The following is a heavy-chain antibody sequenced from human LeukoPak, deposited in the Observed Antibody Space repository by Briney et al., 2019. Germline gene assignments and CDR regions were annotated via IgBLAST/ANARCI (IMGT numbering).Heavy chain of an antibody. CDR1: GGPISSSTHY. D-gene: IGHD5-24*01. V-gene: IGHV4-39*07. Sequence: SETLSLTCTVSGGPISSSTHYWGWIRQPPGKGLEWIGTIYYSGKTYYDPSLKSRVTISVDTSKIQFSLRLSSVTAADTAVYYCARGPAGEDGYHHWGQGTMVTVSS. J-gene: IGHJ3*01. CDR2: IYYSGKT. CDR3: ARGPAGEDGYHH.